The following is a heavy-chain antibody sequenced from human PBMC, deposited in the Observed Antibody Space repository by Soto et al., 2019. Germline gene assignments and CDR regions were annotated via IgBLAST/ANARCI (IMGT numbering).Heavy chain of an antibody. J-gene: IGHJ4*02. CDR1: GFTFSSYT. V-gene: IGHV3-23*01. Sequence: VGSLRLSCAASGFTFSSYTMSWVRQAPGKGLEWVSSISASGVNTFYADSVRGRFTISRDNSKNTLYLQMNSLRAEDTAVYYCAKDRGGFAGGWDYFDYWGQGTVVTVSS. D-gene: IGHD6-19*01. CDR2: ISASGVNT. CDR3: AKDRGGFAGGWDYFDY.